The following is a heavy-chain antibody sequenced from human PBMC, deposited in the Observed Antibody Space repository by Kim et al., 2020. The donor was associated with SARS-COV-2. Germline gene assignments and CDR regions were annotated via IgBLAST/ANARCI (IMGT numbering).Heavy chain of an antibody. V-gene: IGHV1-8*01. D-gene: IGHD3-3*01. CDR3: ATPTLRITIFGVVITSYAFDI. J-gene: IGHJ3*02. CDR2: MNPNSGNT. CDR1: GYTFTSYD. Sequence: ASVKVSCKASGYTFTSYDINWVRQATGQGLEWMGWMNPNSGNTGYAQKFQGRATMTRNTSISTAYMELSSLRSEDTAVYYCATPTLRITIFGVVITSYAFDIWGQGTMVTVSS.